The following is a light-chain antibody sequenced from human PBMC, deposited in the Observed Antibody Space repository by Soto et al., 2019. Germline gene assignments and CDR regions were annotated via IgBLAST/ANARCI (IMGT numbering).Light chain of an antibody. V-gene: IGLV1-40*01. Sequence: QSVLTQPPSVSGAPGQRVTISCTGSSSNIGAGYDVHWYQQLPGTAPKLLIYGNSNRPSGVPDRFSGSKSGTSASLAITGLQAEDEAYYSCRSYASTPSGRVFGGGTKLTVL. J-gene: IGLJ3*02. CDR3: RSYASTPSGRV. CDR1: SSNIGAGYD. CDR2: GNS.